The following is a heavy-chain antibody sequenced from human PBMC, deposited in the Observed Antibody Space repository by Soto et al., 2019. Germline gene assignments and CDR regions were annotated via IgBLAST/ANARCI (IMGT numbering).Heavy chain of an antibody. D-gene: IGHD4-4*01. V-gene: IGHV3-30-3*01. CDR3: ARVKTDYSNPRGPFFFSGMDV. CDR2: ISYDGGHK. CDR1: EFTFSSYA. J-gene: IGHJ6*02. Sequence: QVQLVESGGGVLHPERSLRLSCSASEFTFSSYAMHWVRQAPGKGLEWVAGISYDGGHKFYGDSVRGRFTISRDSSKTTVLLQMNSLRPEDTAAYYCARVKTDYSNPRGPFFFSGMDVWGQGTTVTVSS.